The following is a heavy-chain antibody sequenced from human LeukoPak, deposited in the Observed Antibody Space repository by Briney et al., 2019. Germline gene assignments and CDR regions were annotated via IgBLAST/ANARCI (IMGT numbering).Heavy chain of an antibody. V-gene: IGHV3-30-3*01. CDR3: ARDRTVTKYYYYYGMDV. CDR2: ISYDGSNK. Sequence: PGGSLRLSCAASGFTFSSYAVHWVRQAPGKGLEWVTIISYDGSNKYYADSVKGRFTISRDNSKNTLYLQMNSLRAEDTAVYYCARDRTVTKYYYYYGMDVWGQGTTVTVSS. CDR1: GFTFSSYA. D-gene: IGHD4-17*01. J-gene: IGHJ6*02.